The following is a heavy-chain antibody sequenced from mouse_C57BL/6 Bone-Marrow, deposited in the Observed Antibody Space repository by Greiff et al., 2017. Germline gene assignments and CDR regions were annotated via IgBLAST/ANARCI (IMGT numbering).Heavy chain of an antibody. D-gene: IGHD2-10*02. CDR3: TTGYGNYGFYAMDY. CDR1: GFNIKDDY. CDR2: IDPENGDT. V-gene: IGHV14-4*01. J-gene: IGHJ4*01. Sequence: VQLQQSGAELVRPGASVKLSCTASGFNIKDDYMHWVKQRPEQGLEWIGWIDPENGDTEYASKFQGKATITADTSSNTAYLQLSSLTSEDTAVYYCTTGYGNYGFYAMDYWGQGTSVTVSS.